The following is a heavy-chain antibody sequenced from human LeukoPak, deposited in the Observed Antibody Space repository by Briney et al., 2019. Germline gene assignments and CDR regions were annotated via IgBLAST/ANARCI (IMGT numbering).Heavy chain of an antibody. V-gene: IGHV4-39*07. D-gene: IGHD3-22*01. Sequence: SETLSLTCTVSGGSISSSSYYWGWIRQPPGKGLEWIGSIYYSGSTYYNPSLKSRVTISVDTSKNQFSLKLTSVTAADTAVYYCARGVGSGYTDEWGQGTLVTVSS. CDR1: GGSISSSSYY. CDR2: IYYSGST. J-gene: IGHJ4*02. CDR3: ARGVGSGYTDE.